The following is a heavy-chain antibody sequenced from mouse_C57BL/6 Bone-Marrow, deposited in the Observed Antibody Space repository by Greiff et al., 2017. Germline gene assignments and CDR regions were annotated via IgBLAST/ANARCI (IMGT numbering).Heavy chain of an antibody. V-gene: IGHV14-3*01. CDR2: IDPANGNT. D-gene: IGHD1-1*01. Sequence: VQLQQSVAELVRPGASVKLSCTASGFNIKNTYMHWVKQRPEQGLEWIGRIDPANGNTKYAAKFPGKATLTADTSSNTAYLQLSSLTSEYTAIXYCARGSRGAWFAYWGQGTLVTVSA. CDR1: GFNIKNTY. J-gene: IGHJ3*01. CDR3: ARGSRGAWFAY.